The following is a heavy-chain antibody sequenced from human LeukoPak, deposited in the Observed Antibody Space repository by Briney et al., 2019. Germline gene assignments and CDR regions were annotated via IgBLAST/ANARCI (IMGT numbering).Heavy chain of an antibody. CDR3: ARGFASGWYSRYDP. Sequence: SETLSLTCTVSGDPVSRDSYYWIWIRQPPGKELEWIGYVYHTGSTNYNPSPKSRVTISVDTSKNEFSLKMTSVTAADTAVYYCARGFASGWYSRYDPWGQGTLVTVSS. D-gene: IGHD6-19*01. V-gene: IGHV4-61*01. CDR1: GDPVSRDSYY. J-gene: IGHJ5*02. CDR2: VYHTGST.